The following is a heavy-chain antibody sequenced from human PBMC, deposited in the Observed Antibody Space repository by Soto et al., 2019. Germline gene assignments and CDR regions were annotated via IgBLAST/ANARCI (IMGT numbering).Heavy chain of an antibody. CDR3: TKVSSGWFDP. D-gene: IGHD2-8*01. CDR2: IYYSGST. V-gene: IGHV4-39*01. Sequence: SETLSLTCTVSGGSISSSSYYWGWIRQPPGKGLEWIGSIYYSGSTYYNPSLKSRVTISVDTSRNQFSLRLNSVTAADTAVYYCTKVSSGWFDPWGQGTLVTVSS. J-gene: IGHJ5*02. CDR1: GGSISSSSYY.